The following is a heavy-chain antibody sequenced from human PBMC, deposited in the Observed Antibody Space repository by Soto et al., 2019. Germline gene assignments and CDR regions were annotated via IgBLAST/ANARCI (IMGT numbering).Heavy chain of an antibody. Sequence: QVQLVQSGAEVKKPGASVKVSCKASGYTFTSYGISWVRQAPGQGLEWMGWISAYNGNTIYAQKLQGRVTMTTDTSTSTGYMGLRSLRSDDTAVDSCATRASGWFLDVWGQGTTVTVSS. CDR2: ISAYNGNT. D-gene: IGHD6-19*01. V-gene: IGHV1-18*01. CDR3: ATRASGWFLDV. J-gene: IGHJ6*02. CDR1: GYTFTSYG.